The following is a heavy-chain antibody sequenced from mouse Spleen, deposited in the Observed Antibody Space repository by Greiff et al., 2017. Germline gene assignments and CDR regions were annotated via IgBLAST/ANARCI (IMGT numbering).Heavy chain of an antibody. J-gene: IGHJ2*01. Sequence: QVQLQQSGAELVRPGASVTLSCKASGYTFTDYEMHWVKQTPVHGLEWIGAIDPETGGTAYNQKFKGKAILTADKSSSTAYMELRSLTSEDSAVYYCTRYGGNYPYFDYWGQGTTLTVSS. V-gene: IGHV1-15*01. CDR3: TRYGGNYPYFDY. D-gene: IGHD1-1*02. CDR2: IDPETGGT. CDR1: GYTFTDYE.